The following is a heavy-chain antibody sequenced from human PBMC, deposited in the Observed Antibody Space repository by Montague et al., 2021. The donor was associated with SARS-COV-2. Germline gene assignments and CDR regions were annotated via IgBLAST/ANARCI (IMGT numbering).Heavy chain of an antibody. CDR3: ATTQRPFTNYYYYYGMDV. V-gene: IGHV3-30*04. J-gene: IGHJ6*02. Sequence: SLRLSCAASGFTFSSYAMHWVRQAPGKGLEWVAVITYDGSNKYYADSVKGRFTISRDNSKNTLYLQMNSLRAEDTAVYYCATTQRPFTNYYYYYGMDVCDQGTTVT. CDR2: ITYDGSNK. D-gene: IGHD6-25*01. CDR1: GFTFSSYA.